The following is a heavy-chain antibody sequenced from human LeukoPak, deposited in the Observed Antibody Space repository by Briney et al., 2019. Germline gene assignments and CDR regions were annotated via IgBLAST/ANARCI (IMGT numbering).Heavy chain of an antibody. D-gene: IGHD1-26*01. CDR3: ARDGDSGSFRLRAYAFDI. J-gene: IGHJ3*02. CDR2: IYTSGST. V-gene: IGHV4-61*02. CDR1: GGSISSGSYY. Sequence: SEPLSLTCTVSGGSISSGSYYWSSIRQPGGKGLEWIGRIYTSGSTNYDPSRKSRVTISVHTSKNQFSLKLSSVAAADTAVYYGARDGDSGSFRLRAYAFDIWGQGTMVTVSS.